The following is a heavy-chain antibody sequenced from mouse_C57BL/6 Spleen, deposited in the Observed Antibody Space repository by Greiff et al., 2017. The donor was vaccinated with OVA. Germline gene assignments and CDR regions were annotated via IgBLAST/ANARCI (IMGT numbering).Heavy chain of an antibody. CDR1: GYTFTSYW. J-gene: IGHJ1*03. Sequence: QVQLQQPGAELVRPGTSVKLSCKASGYTFTSYWMHWVKQRPGQGLEWIGVIDPSDSYTNYNQKFKGKATLTVDTSSSTAYMQLSSLTSEDSAVYYCASNWDGYFDVWGTGTTVTVSS. V-gene: IGHV1-59*01. D-gene: IGHD4-1*01. CDR2: IDPSDSYT. CDR3: ASNWDGYFDV.